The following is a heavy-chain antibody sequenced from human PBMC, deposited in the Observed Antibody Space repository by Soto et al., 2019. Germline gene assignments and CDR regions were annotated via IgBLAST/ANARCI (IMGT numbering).Heavy chain of an antibody. CDR3: AKGLPRCTNGVCYSSPYHYYGMDV. CDR2: ISGSGGST. D-gene: IGHD2-8*01. Sequence: GGSLRLSCAAPGFTFSSYAMRWVRQAPGKGLEWVSAISGSGGSTYYADSVKGRFTISRDNSKNTLYLQMNSLRAEDTAVYYCAKGLPRCTNGVCYSSPYHYYGMDVWGQGTTVTVSS. CDR1: GFTFSSYA. J-gene: IGHJ6*02. V-gene: IGHV3-23*01.